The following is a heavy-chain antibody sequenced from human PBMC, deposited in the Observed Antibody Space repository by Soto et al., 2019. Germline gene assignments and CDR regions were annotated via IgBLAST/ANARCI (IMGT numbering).Heavy chain of an antibody. J-gene: IGHJ4*02. V-gene: IGHV4-59*01. D-gene: IGHD4-17*01. CDR2: IYYSGST. CDR1: GGSISTYL. CDR3: ARDSGYGDPFDY. Sequence: SETLSLTCIVSGGSISTYLWNWNRQSPGKGLEWIGNIYYSGSTNYNPSLRSRVTISVDTSKNQFSLKLNSVTAADTAVYYCARDSGYGDPFDYWGQGTLVTVSS.